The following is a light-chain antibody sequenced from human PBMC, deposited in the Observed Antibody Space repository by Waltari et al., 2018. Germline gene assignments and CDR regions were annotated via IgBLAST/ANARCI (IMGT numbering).Light chain of an antibody. J-gene: IGKJ1*01. CDR3: QKYGTLPAT. CDR1: QSVSRY. Sequence: EIVLTQSPGTLSLSPGERATLTCRASQSVSRYLAGYQQKPGQAPRLLIYDTSIRATGVPDRFGGSGSGTDFSLTISRLEPEDFAVYYCQKYGTLPATFGQGTKVQMK. CDR2: DTS. V-gene: IGKV3-20*01.